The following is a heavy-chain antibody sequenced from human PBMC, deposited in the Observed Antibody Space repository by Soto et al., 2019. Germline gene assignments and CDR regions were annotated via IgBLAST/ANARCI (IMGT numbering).Heavy chain of an antibody. V-gene: IGHV1-69*01. D-gene: IGHD2-2*01. CDR1: GGTFSSYA. Sequence: QVQLVQSGAEVKKPGSSVKVSCKASGGTFSSYAISWVRQAPGQGLEWMGGIIPIFGTANYAQTFQGRVTLTEAESTSTAYMELSSLRSEDTAVYYCARDQLTVVVQAASNPFDAFDIWGQGTMVTVSS. CDR3: ARDQLTVVVQAASNPFDAFDI. J-gene: IGHJ3*02. CDR2: IIPIFGTA.